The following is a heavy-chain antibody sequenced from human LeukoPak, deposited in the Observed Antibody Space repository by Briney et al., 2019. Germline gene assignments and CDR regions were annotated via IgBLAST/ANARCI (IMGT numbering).Heavy chain of an antibody. CDR3: ARECGYSYGFSYYYGMDV. V-gene: IGHV3-30*03. Sequence: GGSLRLSCAASGFTFSSYGMHWVSQAPGKGLEWVAVMSYDGSNKYYADSVKGRFTISRDNSKNTLYLQMNSLRAEDTAVYYCARECGYSYGFSYYYGMDVWGQGTTVTVSS. J-gene: IGHJ6*02. CDR2: MSYDGSNK. CDR1: GFTFSSYG. D-gene: IGHD5-18*01.